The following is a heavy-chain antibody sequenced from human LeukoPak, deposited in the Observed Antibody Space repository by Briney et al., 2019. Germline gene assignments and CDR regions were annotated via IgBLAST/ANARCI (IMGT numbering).Heavy chain of an antibody. Sequence: GSLRLSCAASGFTFSNYWMNWVRQAPGKGLEWVANIKQDGSETYYVDSVKGRFTISRDNAKNSLYLQMNSLRAEDTAVYYCARDLNWETYWGQGTLISVSS. CDR3: ARDLNWETY. CDR1: GFTFSNYW. CDR2: IKQDGSET. J-gene: IGHJ4*02. V-gene: IGHV3-7*01. D-gene: IGHD7-27*01.